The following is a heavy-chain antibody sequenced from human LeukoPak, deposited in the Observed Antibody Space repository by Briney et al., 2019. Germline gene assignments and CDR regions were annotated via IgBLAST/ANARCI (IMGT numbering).Heavy chain of an antibody. CDR1: GGSISTYY. V-gene: IGHV4-59*01. CDR2: IYYSGST. J-gene: IGHJ3*02. CDR3: ARATAFFDI. Sequence: SETLSLTCTVSGGSISTYYWSWIRQPPGKGLEWIGYIYYSGSTNYNPSLKSRVTISVDTSKNQFSLKLTSVTAADTAVYYCARATAFFDIWGQGTMVTVSS.